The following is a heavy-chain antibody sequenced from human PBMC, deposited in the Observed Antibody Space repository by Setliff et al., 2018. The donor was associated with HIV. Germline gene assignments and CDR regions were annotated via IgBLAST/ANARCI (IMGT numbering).Heavy chain of an antibody. J-gene: IGHJ4*02. Sequence: GASVKVSCKASGYTFTNYDINWVRQATGQGLEWMGWMNPNSGNTGYAQKFQGRITMTRNTAISTAYMELNSLTSEDTAVYYCAADIGDSRGFPVYWGQGTLVTSPQ. CDR1: GYTFTNYD. CDR3: AADIGDSRGFPVY. V-gene: IGHV1-8*01. CDR2: MNPNSGNT. D-gene: IGHD3-22*01.